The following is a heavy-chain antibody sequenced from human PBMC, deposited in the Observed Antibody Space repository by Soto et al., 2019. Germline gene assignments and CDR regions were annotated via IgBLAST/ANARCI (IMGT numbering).Heavy chain of an antibody. J-gene: IGHJ5*02. CDR1: GGSISSGDYY. CDR3: ARAKGLLTVTTSWFDP. D-gene: IGHD4-17*01. V-gene: IGHV4-30-4*01. CDR2: IYYSGST. Sequence: QVQLQESGPGLVKPSQTLSLTCTVSGGSISSGDYYWSWIRQPPGKGLEWIGYIYYSGSTYYNPSLKHRVTISGDTSKNQFSLKLSSVTAADTALYYCARAKGLLTVTTSWFDPWGQGTLVTVSS.